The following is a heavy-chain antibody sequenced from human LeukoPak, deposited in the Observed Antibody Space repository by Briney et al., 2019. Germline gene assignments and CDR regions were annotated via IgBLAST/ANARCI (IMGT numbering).Heavy chain of an antibody. CDR3: ARVPDTAMVSDY. V-gene: IGHV3-21*01. J-gene: IGHJ4*02. D-gene: IGHD5-18*01. CDR2: ISSSGSYI. CDR1: GFTFSSYS. Sequence: GGSLRLSCAASGFTFSSYSMNWVRQAPGKGLEWVSSISSSGSYIYYADSVKGRFTISRDNAKNSLYLQMNSLRAEDTAVYYCARVPDTAMVSDYWGQGTLVTVSS.